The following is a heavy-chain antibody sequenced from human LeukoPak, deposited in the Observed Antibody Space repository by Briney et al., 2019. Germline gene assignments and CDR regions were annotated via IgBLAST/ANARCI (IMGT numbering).Heavy chain of an antibody. Sequence: SETLSLTCTVSGGSISSYYWSWIRQPAGKGLEWIGRIYTSGSTNYNPSLKSRVTISVDTSKNQFSLKLSSVTATDTAVYYCAREDPSESYFDYWGQGTLVTVSS. CDR2: IYTSGST. CDR1: GGSISSYY. J-gene: IGHJ4*02. V-gene: IGHV4-4*07. CDR3: AREDPSESYFDY.